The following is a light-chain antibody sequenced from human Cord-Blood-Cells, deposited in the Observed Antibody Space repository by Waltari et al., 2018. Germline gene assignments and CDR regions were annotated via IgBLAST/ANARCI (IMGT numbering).Light chain of an antibody. V-gene: IGLV1-40*01. CDR1: SSNIGAGYD. CDR3: QSYDSSLSGSV. J-gene: IGLJ2*01. Sequence: QSVLTQPPSVSGAPGQRVTISCTGSSSNIGAGYDVHWYQQLPGTAPKLLIYGNRTRPSGVPDRFSGSKSGTSASLAITGRQAEDEADYYCQSYDSSLSGSVFGGGTKLTVL. CDR2: GNR.